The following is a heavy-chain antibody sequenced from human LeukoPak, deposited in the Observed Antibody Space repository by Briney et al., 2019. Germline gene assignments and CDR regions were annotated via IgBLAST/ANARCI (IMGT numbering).Heavy chain of an antibody. CDR2: LNPESGGT. D-gene: IGHD2-15*01. Sequence: SVNVSCKASGYIFTAYYIHWVRQAPGQGLEWVGWLNPESGGTNYAQKFQGRVTMTRDTSIGAAYMELSGLKLDDTAVYYCARELPPLKKRSGAHWLDPWGQGTLVTVSS. CDR3: ARELPPLKKRSGAHWLDP. J-gene: IGHJ5*02. CDR1: GYIFTAYY. V-gene: IGHV1-2*02.